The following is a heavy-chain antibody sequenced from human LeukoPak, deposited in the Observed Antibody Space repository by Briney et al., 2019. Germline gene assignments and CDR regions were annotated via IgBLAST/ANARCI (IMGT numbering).Heavy chain of an antibody. Sequence: GGSLRLSCATSGFTFSSYSMNWVRQAPGKGLEWVSSISSSSSYIYYADSVKGRFTISRDNAKNSPYLQMNSLRAEDTAVYYCARVPLRYCSSTSCYANDYWGQGTLVTVSS. CDR3: ARVPLRYCSSTSCYANDY. V-gene: IGHV3-21*01. J-gene: IGHJ4*02. CDR2: ISSSSSYI. D-gene: IGHD2-2*01. CDR1: GFTFSSYS.